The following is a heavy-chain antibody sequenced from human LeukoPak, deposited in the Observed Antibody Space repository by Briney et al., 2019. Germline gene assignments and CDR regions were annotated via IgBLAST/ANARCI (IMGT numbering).Heavy chain of an antibody. D-gene: IGHD6-6*01. V-gene: IGHV1-3*01. CDR1: GYTFNSSA. Sequence: ASVKLSCTASGYTFNSSAMEWVREGPGERLECGVWINAGNGNTKSSQKFQGRVTINRERSGSTAYMELSSRRSEDRAVYYCARISGRASLSIADYWGQGTLVTVSS. CDR2: INAGNGNT. CDR3: ARISGRASLSIADY. J-gene: IGHJ4*02.